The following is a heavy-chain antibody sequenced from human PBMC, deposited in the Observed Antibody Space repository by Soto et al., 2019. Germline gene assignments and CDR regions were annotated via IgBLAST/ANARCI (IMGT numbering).Heavy chain of an antibody. J-gene: IGHJ2*01. CDR2: IYSGGST. D-gene: IGHD3-3*01. CDR3: AREYYAGNSRYFVL. Sequence: EVQLVESGGGLVQPGGSLRLSCAASGFTVSSHYMSWVRQAPGKGLEWVSVIYSGGSTYYTDSVKGRFTISRDNSKNKLLLKMNSLRDGDTAVYYCAREYYAGNSRYFVLGGRGTLVTVSS. V-gene: IGHV3-66*01. CDR1: GFTVSSHY.